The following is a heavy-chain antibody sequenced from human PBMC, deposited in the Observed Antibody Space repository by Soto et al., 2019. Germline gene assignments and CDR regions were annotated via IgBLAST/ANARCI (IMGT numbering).Heavy chain of an antibody. D-gene: IGHD3-10*01. CDR3: AKSSSGLRDYFDS. CDR2: TSYDGLNT. CDR1: GFALSTFA. Sequence: GGSLRLSCAVSGFALSTFALHWVRQAPGKGLEWVATTSYDGLNTFYGESVRGRFSISRDTSKNTLFLQMNSLKTEDTAVYYCAKSSSGLRDYFDSWGRGTLVTVSS. V-gene: IGHV3-30-3*02. J-gene: IGHJ4*02.